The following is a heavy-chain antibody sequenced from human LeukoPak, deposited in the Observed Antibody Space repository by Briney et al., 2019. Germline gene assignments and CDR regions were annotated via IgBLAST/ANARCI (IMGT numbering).Heavy chain of an antibody. J-gene: IGHJ4*02. D-gene: IGHD5-24*01. CDR3: ALMALNGGKGIDY. Sequence: ASVKVSCKASGYTFTSYDIDWVRQATGQGLEWMGWMNPNSGNTGYAQKFQGRVTMTRNTSISTAYMELSSLRSEDTAVYYCALMALNGGKGIDYWGQGTLVTVSS. CDR1: GYTFTSYD. V-gene: IGHV1-8*01. CDR2: MNPNSGNT.